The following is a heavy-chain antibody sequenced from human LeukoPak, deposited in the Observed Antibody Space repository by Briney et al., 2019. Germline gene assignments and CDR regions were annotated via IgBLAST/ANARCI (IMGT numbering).Heavy chain of an antibody. CDR3: ARSGLSRYSSSWYFSY. CDR2: IYYSGST. D-gene: IGHD6-13*01. J-gene: IGHJ4*02. V-gene: IGHV4-59*08. CDR1: GGSISSYY. Sequence: SETLSLTCTVSGGSISSYYWSWIRQPPGKGLEWIGYIYYSGSTNYNPSLKSRVTISVDTSKNQFSLKLSSVTAADTAVYYCARSGLSRYSSSWYFSYWGQGTLVTVSS.